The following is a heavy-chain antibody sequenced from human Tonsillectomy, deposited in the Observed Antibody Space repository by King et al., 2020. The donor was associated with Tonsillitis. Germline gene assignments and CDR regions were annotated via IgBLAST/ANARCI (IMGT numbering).Heavy chain of an antibody. J-gene: IGHJ4*02. CDR3: VRGDTRDY. CDR1: GFIFSSNT. V-gene: IGHV3-21*01. CDR2: ISSSSKSM. Sequence: VQLVESGGGLVQPGGSLRLSCAASGFIFSSNTMNWVRQDPGKGLEWVSSISSSSKSMYYVSSMKGRLTISRDNAKNSLFLQMNNLRVEDTAVYYCVRGDTRDYWGQGTRVTVSS.